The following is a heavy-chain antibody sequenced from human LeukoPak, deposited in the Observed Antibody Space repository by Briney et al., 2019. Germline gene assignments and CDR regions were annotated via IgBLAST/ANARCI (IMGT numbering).Heavy chain of an antibody. CDR1: GGSISSYY. V-gene: IGHV4-59*01. J-gene: IGHJ4*02. Sequence: SQTLSLTCTVSGGSISSYYWSWIRQSPGKGLECIGYIHYTGSTNYNPSLKSRVTISVETSKNQFSLKLKSVTAADTAVYYCARDSCRSTSCSNFDYWGQGTLVTVSS. CDR2: IHYTGST. D-gene: IGHD2-2*01. CDR3: ARDSCRSTSCSNFDY.